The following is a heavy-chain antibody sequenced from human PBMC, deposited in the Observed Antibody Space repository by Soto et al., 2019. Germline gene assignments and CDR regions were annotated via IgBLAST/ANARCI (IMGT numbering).Heavy chain of an antibody. D-gene: IGHD1-7*01. Sequence: SVKVSCKASGGTFSSYAISWVRQAPGQGLEWMGGIIPIFGTANYAQKFQGRVTITADESTSTAYMELSSLRSEDTAVYYCARGAPGQLPPYSDYWGQGTLVTVSS. J-gene: IGHJ4*02. CDR2: IIPIFGTA. CDR3: ARGAPGQLPPYSDY. CDR1: GGTFSSYA. V-gene: IGHV1-69*13.